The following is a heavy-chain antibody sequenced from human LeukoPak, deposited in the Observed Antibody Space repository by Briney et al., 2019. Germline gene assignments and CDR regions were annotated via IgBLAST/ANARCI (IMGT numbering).Heavy chain of an antibody. J-gene: IGHJ4*02. CDR2: IYYSGST. CDR1: GGSVSSLY. Sequence: QTLSLTSTVSGGSVSSLYWSWIRHPKEKGLEWIGYIYYSGSTNYNPSLKSRVTISVDTSKNQFSLKLSSVTAADTAVYYCARGFRGSSSWYNYWGQGTLVTVSS. V-gene: IGHV4-59*02. CDR3: ARGFRGSSSWYNY. D-gene: IGHD6-13*01.